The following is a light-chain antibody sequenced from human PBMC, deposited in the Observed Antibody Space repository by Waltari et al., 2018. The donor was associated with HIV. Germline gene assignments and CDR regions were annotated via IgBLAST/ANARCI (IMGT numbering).Light chain of an antibody. CDR3: CAYAGSTTYVI. J-gene: IGLJ2*01. Sequence: QSALTQPASVSGSPGQSPTFPSTGTGSTVGGYNLASWYQQHPEKAPKLMIYEVSKRPSGVSNRFSGSKSGNTASLTISGLQAEDEAYYYCCAYAGSTTYVIFGGGTKLTVL. V-gene: IGLV2-23*02. CDR1: GSTVGGYNL. CDR2: EVS.